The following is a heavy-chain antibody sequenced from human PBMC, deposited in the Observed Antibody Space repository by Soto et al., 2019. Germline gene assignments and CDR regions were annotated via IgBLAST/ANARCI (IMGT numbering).Heavy chain of an antibody. Sequence: GGSLRLSCAASGFTFSRNWMHWVRQAPGKGLEWVSRINSNSSNTKYADSMKGRFTISRDNAKNSLFLQMNSLSAEDTAVYYCARDRSPSYDILTGYLIDYWGQGTLVTVSS. CDR1: GFTFSRNW. CDR3: ARDRSPSYDILTGYLIDY. CDR2: INSNSSNT. J-gene: IGHJ4*02. D-gene: IGHD3-9*01. V-gene: IGHV3-74*01.